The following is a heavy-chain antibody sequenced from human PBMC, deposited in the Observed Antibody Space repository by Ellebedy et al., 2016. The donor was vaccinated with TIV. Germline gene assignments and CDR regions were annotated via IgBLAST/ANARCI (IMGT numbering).Heavy chain of an antibody. CDR2: IWYDGSNK. J-gene: IGHJ4*02. CDR1: GFTFSSYG. Sequence: GESLKISCAASGFTFSSYGMHWVRQAPGKGLEWVAVIWYDGSNKYYADAVKGRFTISRDNSKNTLYLQMNSLRAEDTAVYYCAGDSSGSSFSFDYWGQGTLVTVSS. V-gene: IGHV3-33*01. CDR3: AGDSSGSSFSFDY. D-gene: IGHD6-19*01.